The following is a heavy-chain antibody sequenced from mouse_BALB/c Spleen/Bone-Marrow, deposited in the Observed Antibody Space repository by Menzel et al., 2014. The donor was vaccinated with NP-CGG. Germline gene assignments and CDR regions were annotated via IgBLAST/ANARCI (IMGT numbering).Heavy chain of an antibody. CDR1: GYTFTNYW. CDR2: IYPSDSYS. V-gene: IGHV1-69*02. D-gene: IGHD2-14*01. CDR3: TRRDRYDYYGVDY. J-gene: IGHJ4*01. Sequence: QVQLQQPGAELVRPGASVKVSCKASGYTFTNYWINWVRQRPGQGLEWIGNIYPSDSYSNYNQKFKDKATLTVDKSSSTAYMRLSSPTSEDSAVYYCTRRDRYDYYGVDYWGQGTSVTASS.